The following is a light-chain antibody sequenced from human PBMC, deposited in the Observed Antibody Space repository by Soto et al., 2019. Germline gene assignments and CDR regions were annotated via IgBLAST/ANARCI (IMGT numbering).Light chain of an antibody. V-gene: IGKV3-20*01. CDR1: QSVSNNY. J-gene: IGKJ4*01. CDR3: QQYNDWPPA. CDR2: GAS. Sequence: DILLPQSHGTLSLSPVERSTLYFPASQSVSNNYLAWYQQKPGQAPRLLIYGASNRATGIPDRLSGSGSGTDFTLTISRLEPEEFAVYYCQQYNDWPPACGGGTKVDIK.